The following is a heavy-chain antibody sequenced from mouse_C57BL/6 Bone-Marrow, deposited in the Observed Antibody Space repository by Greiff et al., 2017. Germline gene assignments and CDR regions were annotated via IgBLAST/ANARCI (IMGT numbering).Heavy chain of an antibody. J-gene: IGHJ2*01. Sequence: EVQLQQSGAELVRPGASVKLSCTTSGFKITSYGINWVKQRPGQGLEWIGSIDIGDGYTEYTEKFKGKATITSDTSSTTAYMQLSSLTSEDSAFYFGARNPLDYWGQGTTLTVSS. V-gene: IGHV1-58*01. CDR1: GFKITSYG. CDR3: ARNPLDY. CDR2: IDIGDGYT.